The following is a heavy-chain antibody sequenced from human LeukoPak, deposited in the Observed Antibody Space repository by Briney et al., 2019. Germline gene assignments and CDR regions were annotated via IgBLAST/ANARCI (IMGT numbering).Heavy chain of an antibody. D-gene: IGHD6-13*01. CDR3: ATEGRIAAAGSLGY. J-gene: IGHJ4*02. Sequence: VASVTVSCKVSGYTLTELSMHWVRQAPGKGLEWMGGFDPEDGETIYAQKFQGRVTMTEDTSTDTAYMELSSLRSEDTAVYYCATEGRIAAAGSLGYWGQGTLVTVSS. CDR1: GYTLTELS. CDR2: FDPEDGET. V-gene: IGHV1-24*01.